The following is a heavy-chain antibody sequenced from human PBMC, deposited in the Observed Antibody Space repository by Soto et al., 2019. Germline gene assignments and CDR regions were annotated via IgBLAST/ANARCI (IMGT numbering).Heavy chain of an antibody. V-gene: IGHV4-30-2*01. J-gene: IGHJ6*02. CDR1: GGSISSGGYS. CDR3: ARAGGRLDNIVPGQSYYYYGMDV. Sequence: SETLSLTCAVSGGSISSGGYSWSWIRQPPGKGLEWIGYIYHSGSTYYNPSLKSRVTISVDRSKNQFSLKLSSVTAADTAVYYCARAGGRLDNIVPGQSYYYYGMDVWGQGTTVTVSS. D-gene: IGHD2-8*01. CDR2: IYHSGST.